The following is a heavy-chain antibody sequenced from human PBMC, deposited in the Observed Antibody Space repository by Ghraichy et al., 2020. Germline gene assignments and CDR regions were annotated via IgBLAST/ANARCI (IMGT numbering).Heavy chain of an antibody. CDR2: IIPILGIA. D-gene: IGHD2-15*01. CDR3: ARQRGGNVVGSTTGDAFDI. CDR1: GGTFSSYS. Sequence: SVKVSCKASGGTFSSYSISWVRQAPGQGLEWMGKIIPILGIANYAQTVQGRVTFTADKSTNTAYMELSGLRSEDTAVYYCARQRGGNVVGSTTGDAFDIWGQGTMVTVSS. V-gene: IGHV1-69*02. J-gene: IGHJ3*02.